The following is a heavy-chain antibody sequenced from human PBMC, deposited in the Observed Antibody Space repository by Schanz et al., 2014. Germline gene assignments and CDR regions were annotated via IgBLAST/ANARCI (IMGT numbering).Heavy chain of an antibody. CDR3: AKDGPGGSGSYSADGGMDV. CDR1: GFTFDKYA. Sequence: EVQLVESGGGLVQPGKSLRLSCAASGFTFDKYAMHWVRQAPGKGLEWVSVISWNSGTIGYADSVKGRFTISRDNSKSAIYLQMNSLRAEDTAVYYCAKDGPGGSGSYSADGGMDVWGQGTTVTVSS. D-gene: IGHD3-10*01. V-gene: IGHV3-9*01. CDR2: ISWNSGTI. J-gene: IGHJ6*02.